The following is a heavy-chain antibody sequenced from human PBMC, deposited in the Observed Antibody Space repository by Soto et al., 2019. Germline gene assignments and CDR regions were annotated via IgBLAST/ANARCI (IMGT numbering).Heavy chain of an antibody. Sequence: GGSLRLSCAASGFTFSSYGMHWVRQAPGKGLEWVAVISYDGSNKYYADSVKGRFTISRDNSKNTLYLQMNSLRAEDTAVYYCAKLGPPPPGEYYFDYWGQGTLVTVSS. J-gene: IGHJ4*02. V-gene: IGHV3-30*18. D-gene: IGHD2-2*01. CDR2: ISYDGSNK. CDR1: GFTFSSYG. CDR3: AKLGPPPPGEYYFDY.